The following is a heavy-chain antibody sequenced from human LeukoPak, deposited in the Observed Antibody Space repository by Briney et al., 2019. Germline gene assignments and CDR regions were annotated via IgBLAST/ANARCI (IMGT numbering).Heavy chain of an antibody. Sequence: GGSLRLSCAASGFTFSSYAMHWVRQAPGKGLEWVAVISYDGSNKYYADSVKGRSTISRDNSKNTLYLQMNSLRAEDTAVYYCARDWAHSSGWADFDYWGQGTLVTVSS. CDR3: ARDWAHSSGWADFDY. D-gene: IGHD6-19*01. CDR2: ISYDGSNK. J-gene: IGHJ4*02. CDR1: GFTFSSYA. V-gene: IGHV3-30-3*01.